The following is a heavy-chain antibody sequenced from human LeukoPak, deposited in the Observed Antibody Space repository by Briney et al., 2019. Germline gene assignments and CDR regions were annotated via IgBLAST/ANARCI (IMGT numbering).Heavy chain of an antibody. V-gene: IGHV1-8*01. Sequence: ASVKVSCKASVYTFTSYDINWVRQATGQGLEWKGWMNPNSGNTGYAQKFQGRVTMTRNTSISTAYMELSSLRSEDTAVYYCARRKFGYDDAFDIWGQGTMVTVSS. J-gene: IGHJ3*02. D-gene: IGHD5-12*01. CDR2: MNPNSGNT. CDR1: VYTFTSYD. CDR3: ARRKFGYDDAFDI.